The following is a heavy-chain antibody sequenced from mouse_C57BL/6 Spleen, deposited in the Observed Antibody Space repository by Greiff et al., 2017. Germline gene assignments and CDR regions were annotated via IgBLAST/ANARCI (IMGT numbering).Heavy chain of an antibody. Sequence: VKLMESGAELVRPGASVKLSCKASGYTFTDYYINWVKQRPGQGLEWIARIYPGSGNTYYNEKFKGKATLTAEKSSSTAYMQLSSLTSEDSAVYFCARADGYRYYAMDYWGQGTSVTVSS. CDR3: ARADGYRYYAMDY. J-gene: IGHJ4*01. CDR1: GYTFTDYY. D-gene: IGHD2-3*01. CDR2: IYPGSGNT. V-gene: IGHV1-76*01.